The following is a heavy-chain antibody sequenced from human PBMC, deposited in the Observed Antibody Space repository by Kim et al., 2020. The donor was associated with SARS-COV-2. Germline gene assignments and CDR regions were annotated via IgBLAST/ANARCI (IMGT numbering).Heavy chain of an antibody. CDR3: GRDTTGTGVVDY. D-gene: IGHD1-1*01. J-gene: IGHJ4*02. CDR1: GFSFGDYY. CDR2: ISGSSSYR. V-gene: IGHV3-11*05. Sequence: GSLRLSCVASGFSFGDYYMSWIRQAPGKGREWVSYISGSSSYRNSTDSVKGRFTISRDNAKNSVFLQMNDLRREDTAVYCCGRDTTGTGVVDYWGRGTLV.